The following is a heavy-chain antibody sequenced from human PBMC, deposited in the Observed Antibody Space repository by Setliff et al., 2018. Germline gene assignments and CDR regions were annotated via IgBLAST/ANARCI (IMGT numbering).Heavy chain of an antibody. Sequence: SETLSLTCTVSGGSISSSSYYWGWIRQPPGKGLGWIGSIYYSGSTYYNPSLKCRVTISVDTSKNQFSLKLSSVTAADTAVYYCARDRITIFGVVIPFDYWGQGTLVTAPQ. CDR1: GGSISSSSYY. CDR3: ARDRITIFGVVIPFDY. D-gene: IGHD3-3*01. J-gene: IGHJ4*02. V-gene: IGHV4-39*07. CDR2: IYYSGST.